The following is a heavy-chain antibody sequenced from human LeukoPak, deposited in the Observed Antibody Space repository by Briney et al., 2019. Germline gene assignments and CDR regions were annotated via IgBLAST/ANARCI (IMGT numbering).Heavy chain of an antibody. CDR2: IIPIFGTA. Sequence: LAASVKVSCKASGGTFSSYAISWVRQAPGQGLEWMGGIIPIFGTANYAQKFQGRVTITTDESTSTAYMELSSLRSEDTAVYYCAAHYYDSSGYFAYWGQGTLVTVSS. V-gene: IGHV1-69*05. J-gene: IGHJ4*02. D-gene: IGHD3-22*01. CDR1: GGTFSSYA. CDR3: AAHYYDSSGYFAY.